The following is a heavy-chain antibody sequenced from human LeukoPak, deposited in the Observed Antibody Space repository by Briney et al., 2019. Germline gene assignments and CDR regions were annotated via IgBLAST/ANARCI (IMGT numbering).Heavy chain of an antibody. J-gene: IGHJ6*02. CDR2: ISWNSGSI. CDR3: AKDGSTQSRAPYYYGVDV. CDR1: GFTFDDYA. V-gene: IGHV3-9*01. D-gene: IGHD2/OR15-2a*01. Sequence: PGRSLRLSCAASGFTFDDYAMHWVRQAPGKGLEWVSGISWNSGSIGYADSVKGRFTISRDNAKNSLYLQMNSLRAEDTALYYCAKDGSTQSRAPYYYGVDVWGQGTTVTVSS.